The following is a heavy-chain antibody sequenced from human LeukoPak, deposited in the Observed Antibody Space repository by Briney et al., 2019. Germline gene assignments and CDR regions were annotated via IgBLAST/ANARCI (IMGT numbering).Heavy chain of an antibody. V-gene: IGHV4-31*03. Sequence: PSQTLSLTCTVSGGSISSGGYYWSWIRQHPGKGLEWIGYIYYSGSTSYNPSLKSRVTISVDTSKNQFSLKLRSVTVADTAVYYCVRDHYYDSSGYTFRHWGQGTLVSVSS. J-gene: IGHJ1*01. CDR3: VRDHYYDSSGYTFRH. D-gene: IGHD3-22*01. CDR1: GGSISSGGYY. CDR2: IYYSGST.